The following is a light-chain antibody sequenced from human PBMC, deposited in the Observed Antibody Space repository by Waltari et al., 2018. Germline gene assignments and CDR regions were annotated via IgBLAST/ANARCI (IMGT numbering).Light chain of an antibody. CDR1: SSDVGGYNY. CDR3: TSFTSSGTYV. V-gene: IGLV2-14*01. Sequence: QPALTQPASVTGSPGQSITISCTGSSSDVGGYNYVSWYQQHPGKAPNVLFYDVRKWPSVVSNRFSGSKSGNAASLTSSGLQAEDEADYYCTSFTSSGTYVFGTGTKVTV. CDR2: DVR. J-gene: IGLJ1*01.